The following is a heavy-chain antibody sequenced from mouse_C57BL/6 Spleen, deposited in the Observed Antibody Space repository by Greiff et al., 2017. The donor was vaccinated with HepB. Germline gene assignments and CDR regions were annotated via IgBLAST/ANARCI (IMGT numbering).Heavy chain of an antibody. CDR3: ARGGEADWDVYYAVDY. V-gene: IGHV1-82*01. D-gene: IGHD4-1*01. CDR1: GYAFSSSW. Sequence: VQLQQSGPELVKPGASVKISCKASGYAFSSSWMNWVKQRPGKGLEWIGRIYPGDGDTNYNGKVKGKATLTADKSSSTAYMQLSSLTSEDSAVYFCARGGEADWDVYYAVDYWSQGTSVTVSS. CDR2: IYPGDGDT. J-gene: IGHJ4*01.